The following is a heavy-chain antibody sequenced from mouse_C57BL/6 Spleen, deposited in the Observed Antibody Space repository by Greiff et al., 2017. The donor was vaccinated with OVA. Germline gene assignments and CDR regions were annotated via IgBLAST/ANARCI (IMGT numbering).Heavy chain of an antibody. J-gene: IGHJ4*01. CDR1: GYTFTDYN. CDR3: ARGYDYDGDYYAMDY. D-gene: IGHD2-4*01. CDR2: INPNNGGT. Sequence: VQLQQSGPELVKPGASVKMSCKASGYTFTDYNMHWVKQSHGKSLEWIGYINPNNGGTSYNQKFKGKATLTVNKSSSTAYMELRSLTSEDSAVYYCARGYDYDGDYYAMDYWGQGTSVTVSS. V-gene: IGHV1-22*01.